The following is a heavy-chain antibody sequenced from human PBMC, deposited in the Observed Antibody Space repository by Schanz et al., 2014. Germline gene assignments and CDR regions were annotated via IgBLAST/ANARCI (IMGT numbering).Heavy chain of an antibody. V-gene: IGHV3-30-3*01. D-gene: IGHD2-15*01. CDR2: ISYDGSNK. Sequence: VQLLESGGGLVRPGGSLRLSCAASGFTLSNSDMHWVRQAPGKGLEWVAVISYDGSNKYYADSVKGRFTISRDNSKNTLYLQMNALRAEDTAVYYCARDRGYCSGGSCLTFDYWGQGTLVTVSS. CDR1: GFTLSNSD. CDR3: ARDRGYCSGGSCLTFDY. J-gene: IGHJ4*02.